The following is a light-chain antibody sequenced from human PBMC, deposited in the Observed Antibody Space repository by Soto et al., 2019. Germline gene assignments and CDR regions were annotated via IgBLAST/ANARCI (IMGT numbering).Light chain of an antibody. V-gene: IGLV2-8*01. Sequence: QSALTQPPSASGSPGQSVTISCTGTGSDVGGYNYVSWYQHHPGKAPKLMLYEVSTRPSGVPDRFSGSKSGNTASLTVSGLQAEDEADYYCISYAGSNIYVVFGGGTKLTVL. CDR3: ISYAGSNIYVV. J-gene: IGLJ2*01. CDR2: EVS. CDR1: GSDVGGYNY.